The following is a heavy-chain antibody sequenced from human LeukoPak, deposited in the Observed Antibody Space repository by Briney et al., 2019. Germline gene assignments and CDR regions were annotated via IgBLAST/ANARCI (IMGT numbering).Heavy chain of an antibody. Sequence: GSLRLSCAASGFTLSSYSMSWIRQPPGKGLEWIGEINHSGSTNYIPSLKSRVTISVDTSKNQFSLKLSSVTAADTAVYYCAREFRIRLDPWGQGTLVTVSS. CDR1: GFTLSSYS. CDR2: INHSGST. CDR3: AREFRIRLDP. D-gene: IGHD2-21*01. J-gene: IGHJ5*02. V-gene: IGHV4-34*01.